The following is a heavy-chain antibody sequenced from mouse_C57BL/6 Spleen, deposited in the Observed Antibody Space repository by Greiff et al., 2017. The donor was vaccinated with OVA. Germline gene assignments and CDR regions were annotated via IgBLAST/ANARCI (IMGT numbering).Heavy chain of an antibody. V-gene: IGHV1-19*01. CDR2: INPYNGGT. J-gene: IGHJ4*01. CDR1: GYTFTDYY. Sequence: VQLQQSGPVLVKPGASVKMSCKASGYTFTDYYMNWVKQSHGKSLEWIGVINPYNGGTSYNQKFKGKATLTVDKSSSTAYMELNSLTSEDSAVYYCARRNYDYYAMDYWGQGTSVTVSS. D-gene: IGHD2-4*01. CDR3: ARRNYDYYAMDY.